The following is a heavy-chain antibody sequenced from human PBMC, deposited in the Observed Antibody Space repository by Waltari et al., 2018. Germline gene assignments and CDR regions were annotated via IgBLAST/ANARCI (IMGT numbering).Heavy chain of an antibody. CDR3: AKGYSSSTTLFDY. J-gene: IGHJ4*02. CDR2: IWYDGSNK. CDR1: GFPLRSYG. D-gene: IGHD6-13*01. Sequence: QVQLVESGGGVVQPGRSLRRPCAASGFPLRSYGMHWVRQAPGKGLEWVAVIWYDGSNKYYADSVKGRFTISRDNSKNTLYLQMNSLRAEDTAVYYCAKGYSSSTTLFDYWGQGTLVTVSS. V-gene: IGHV3-33*06.